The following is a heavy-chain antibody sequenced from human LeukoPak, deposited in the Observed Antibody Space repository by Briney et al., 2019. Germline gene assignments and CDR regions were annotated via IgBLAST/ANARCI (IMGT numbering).Heavy chain of an antibody. CDR3: AGFGDMNDAFDI. CDR2: IIPILGIA. Sequence: SVKVSYNASGPTFSSYTISWVRQAPGQGLEWMGRIIPILGIANYAQKFQGRVTITAYKSKSTVYMQLSSLSIEETDVYYCAGFGDMNDAFDIWGQGTMVTVSS. CDR1: GPTFSSYT. J-gene: IGHJ3*02. D-gene: IGHD3-10*01. V-gene: IGHV1-69*02.